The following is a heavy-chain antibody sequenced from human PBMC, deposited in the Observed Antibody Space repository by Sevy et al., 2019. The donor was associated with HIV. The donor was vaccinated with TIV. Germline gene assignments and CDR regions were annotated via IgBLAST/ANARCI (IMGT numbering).Heavy chain of an antibody. Sequence: ASVKVSCKASGYTFTGYYMHWVRQAPGQGLEWMGWINPNSGGTNYAQRFQGRVTMTRDTSISTAYMELSRLRSDDTAVYYCARNGVRAAAGRVDWFDPWGQGTLVTVSS. V-gene: IGHV1-2*02. CDR2: INPNSGGT. CDR3: ARNGVRAAAGRVDWFDP. CDR1: GYTFTGYY. D-gene: IGHD6-13*01. J-gene: IGHJ5*02.